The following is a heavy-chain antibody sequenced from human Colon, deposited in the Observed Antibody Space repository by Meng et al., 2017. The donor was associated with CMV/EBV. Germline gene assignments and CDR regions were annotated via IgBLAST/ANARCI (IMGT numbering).Heavy chain of an antibody. J-gene: IGHJ4*02. CDR3: ARDPPRSSGVVAYFDY. CDR2: ISSSSSYI. V-gene: IGHV3-21*01. D-gene: IGHD6-6*01. CDR1: GFTFSTYS. Sequence: GESLKISCAASGFTFSTYSMNWVRQAPGKGLEWVSSISSSSSYIYYADSVKGRFTISRDNAKNSLYLQMNSLRAEDMAVYYCARDPPRSSGVVAYFDYWGQGTLVTVSS.